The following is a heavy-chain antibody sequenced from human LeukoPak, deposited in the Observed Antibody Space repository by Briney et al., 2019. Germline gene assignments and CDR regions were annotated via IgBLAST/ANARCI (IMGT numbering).Heavy chain of an antibody. V-gene: IGHV3-9*01. D-gene: IGHD1-26*01. J-gene: IGHJ3*02. CDR1: GFTFDDYA. CDR3: AKDFLESYYAFGI. Sequence: PGGSLRLSCAASGFTFDDYAMHWVRQAPGKGLEWVSGISWNSGSIGYADSVKGRFTISRDNAKNSLYLQMNSLRAEDTALYYCAKDFLESYYAFGIWGQGTMVTVSS. CDR2: ISWNSGSI.